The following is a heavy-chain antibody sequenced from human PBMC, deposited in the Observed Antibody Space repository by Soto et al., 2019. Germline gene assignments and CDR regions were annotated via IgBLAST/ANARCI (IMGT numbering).Heavy chain of an antibody. D-gene: IGHD5-18*01. Sequence: GGSLRLSCAASGFTFSSYGMHWVRQAPGKGLEWVAVIWYDGSNKYYADSVKGRFTISRDNSKNTLYLQMNSLRAEDTAVYYCAKDRGYSYAPDAFDIWGQGTMVTVSS. J-gene: IGHJ3*02. V-gene: IGHV3-33*06. CDR3: AKDRGYSYAPDAFDI. CDR2: IWYDGSNK. CDR1: GFTFSSYG.